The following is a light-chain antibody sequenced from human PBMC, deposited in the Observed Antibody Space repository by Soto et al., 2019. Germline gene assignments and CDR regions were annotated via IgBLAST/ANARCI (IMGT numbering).Light chain of an antibody. J-gene: IGKJ2*01. Sequence: EIVMTQSPATLSVSPGERATLSCRARQSVGSNLAWYQQKPGQAPSLLISGASTRATGLPARFSGSGSGTEFTLTISSLQSEDCAVYYCQQYIDWPETFGQGTKVAI. CDR2: GAS. CDR1: QSVGSN. CDR3: QQYIDWPET. V-gene: IGKV3D-15*01.